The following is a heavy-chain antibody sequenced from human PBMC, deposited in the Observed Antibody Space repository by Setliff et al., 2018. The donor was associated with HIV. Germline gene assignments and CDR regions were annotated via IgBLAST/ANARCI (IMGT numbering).Heavy chain of an antibody. D-gene: IGHD6-19*01. CDR1: GGSISNTNYY. Sequence: LSLTCTVSGGSISNTNYYWTWIRQPPGKGLEWIGEITPSGSTNYNPSLETRVTISVDTSKNQFSLKLSSVTAADTAVYYCAKGVAGLQYYYYYMDVWG. V-gene: IGHV4-39*07. CDR2: ITPSGST. J-gene: IGHJ6*03. CDR3: AKGVAGLQYYYYYMDV.